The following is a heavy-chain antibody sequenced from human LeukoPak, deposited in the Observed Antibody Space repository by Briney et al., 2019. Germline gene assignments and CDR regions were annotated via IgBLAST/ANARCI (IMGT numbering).Heavy chain of an antibody. CDR2: ISGSGGST. D-gene: IGHD3-10*01. J-gene: IGHJ5*02. Sequence: GGTLRLSCAASGFTFSSYAMSWVRQAPGKGLEWVSAISGSGGSTYYADSVKGRFAISRDSSKNTLYLQMNSLRAEDTAVYYCAKGDQYYYGLGSYSDWFYPWAQGTLVTVSS. CDR3: AKGDQYYYGLGSYSDWFYP. V-gene: IGHV3-23*01. CDR1: GFTFSSYA.